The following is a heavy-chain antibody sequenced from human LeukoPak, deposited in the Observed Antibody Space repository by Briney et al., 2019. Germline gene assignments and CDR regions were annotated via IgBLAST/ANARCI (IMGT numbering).Heavy chain of an antibody. V-gene: IGHV4-59*01. J-gene: IGHJ6*03. CDR1: GGSISSYY. CDR3: ARGGGITSQPWVYYYMDV. D-gene: IGHD3-16*01. CDR2: IYYSGST. Sequence: KSSETLSLTCTVFGGSISSYYWSWIRQPPGKGLEWIGYIYYSGSTNYNPSLKSRVTISVDTSKNQFSLKLSSVTAADTAVYYCARGGGITSQPWVYYYMDVWDKGTTVTVSS.